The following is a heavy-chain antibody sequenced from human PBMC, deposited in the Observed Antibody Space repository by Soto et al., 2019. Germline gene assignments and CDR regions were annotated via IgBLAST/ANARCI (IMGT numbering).Heavy chain of an antibody. J-gene: IGHJ4*02. V-gene: IGHV3-30-3*01. CDR1: GVTFTSYA. Sequence: LRVSCGAAGVTFTSYAMHWVRQGPGKGLEWVAVISYDGSNKYYAGSVKGRFTISRDNSKNTLYLQMNSLRAEDTAVYYCAREGPYSYGPYYFDSWGQGTLVTVSS. CDR3: AREGPYSYGPYYFDS. CDR2: ISYDGSNK. D-gene: IGHD5-18*01.